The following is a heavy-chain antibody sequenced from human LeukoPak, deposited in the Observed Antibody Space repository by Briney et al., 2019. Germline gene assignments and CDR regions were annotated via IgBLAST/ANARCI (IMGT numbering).Heavy chain of an antibody. J-gene: IGHJ5*02. D-gene: IGHD1-20*01. Sequence: SETLSLTCAVYGGSFSGYYWSWIRQPPGKGLEWIGEINHSGSTNYNPSLKSRVPISVDTSKNQFSLKLSSVTTAATAVYYCARGAPKYNWTSDCLDPSGPGTLVTASS. V-gene: IGHV4-34*01. CDR2: INHSGST. CDR3: ARGAPKYNWTSDCLDP. CDR1: GGSFSGYY.